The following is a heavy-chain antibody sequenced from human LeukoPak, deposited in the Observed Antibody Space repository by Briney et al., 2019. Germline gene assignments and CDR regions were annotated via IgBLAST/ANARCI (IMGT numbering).Heavy chain of an antibody. Sequence: GASVKVSCKASGYTFTSYEINWVRQATGQGLEWMGWMNPNSGTTGYAQKFQGRVTITTDESTSTAYMELSSLRSEDTAVYYCARERIDCSGGSCYLSGWGQGTLVTVSS. CDR2: MNPNSGTT. V-gene: IGHV1-8*01. CDR3: ARERIDCSGGSCYLSG. J-gene: IGHJ4*02. D-gene: IGHD2-15*01. CDR1: GYTFTSYE.